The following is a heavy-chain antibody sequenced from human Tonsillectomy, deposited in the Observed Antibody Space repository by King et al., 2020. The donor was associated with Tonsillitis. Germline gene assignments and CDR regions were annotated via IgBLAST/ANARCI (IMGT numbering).Heavy chain of an antibody. J-gene: IGHJ4*02. CDR1: GGSFSGYY. D-gene: IGHD5-18*01. CDR2: INHSGST. Sequence: VQLQQWGAGLLKPSETLSLTCAVYGGSFSGYYWSWIRQPPGKGLEWIGEINHSGSTNYNPSLKSRVTISVDTSKNQFSLKLSSVTAADTAVYYCAMWIQLRNYFDYWGQGTLVTVSS. V-gene: IGHV4-34*01. CDR3: AMWIQLRNYFDY.